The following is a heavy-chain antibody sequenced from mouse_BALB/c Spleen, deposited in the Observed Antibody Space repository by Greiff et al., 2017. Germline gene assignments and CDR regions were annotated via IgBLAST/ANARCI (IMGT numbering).Heavy chain of an antibody. CDR1: GYTFSSYW. CDR2: ILPGSGST. V-gene: IGHV1-9*01. D-gene: IGHD4-1*01. CDR3: ARSNTGTWGFAY. Sequence: QVQLQQSGAELMKPGASVKISCKATGYTFSSYWIEWVKQRPGHGLEWIGEILPGSGSTNYNEKFKGKATFTADTSSNTAYIQLSSLTSEDSAVYYCARSNTGTWGFAYWGQGTLVTVSA. J-gene: IGHJ3*01.